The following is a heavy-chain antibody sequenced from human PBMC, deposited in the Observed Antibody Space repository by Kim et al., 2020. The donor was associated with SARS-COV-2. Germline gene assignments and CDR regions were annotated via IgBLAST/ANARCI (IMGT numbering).Heavy chain of an antibody. J-gene: IGHJ3*01. CDR2: INHSGST. Sequence: SETLSLTCAVYGGSFSGYYWSWIRQPPGKGLEWIGEINHSGSTNYNPSLKSRVTISVDTSKNQFSLKLSSVTAADTAVHYCALRPLINWNMSLGALFAF. D-gene: IGHD1-20*01. CDR1: GGSFSGYY. V-gene: IGHV4-34*01. CDR3: ALRPLINWNMSLGALFAF.